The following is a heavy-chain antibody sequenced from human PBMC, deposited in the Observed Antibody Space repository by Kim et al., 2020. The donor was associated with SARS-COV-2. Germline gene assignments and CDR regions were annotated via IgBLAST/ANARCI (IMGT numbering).Heavy chain of an antibody. CDR3: AREGRSGSYYSGMDV. J-gene: IGHJ6*02. Sequence: GGSLRLSCAASGFTFSSYSMNWVRQAPGKGLEWVSSISSSSSYIYYADSVKGRFTISRDNAKNSLYLQMNSLRAEDTAVYYCAREGRSGSYYSGMDVWGQGTTVTVSS. CDR2: ISSSSSYI. V-gene: IGHV3-21*01. D-gene: IGHD1-26*01. CDR1: GFTFSSYS.